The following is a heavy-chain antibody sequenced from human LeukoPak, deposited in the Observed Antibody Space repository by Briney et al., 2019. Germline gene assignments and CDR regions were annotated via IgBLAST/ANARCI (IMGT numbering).Heavy chain of an antibody. Sequence: SETLSLTCTVSSGSISSYYWSWIRQGPGKGLEWIGYIYASGTTNYNPTNYNPSLKSRVTISVDTSKNQFSLKLSSVTVADTAVYYCARHLGSGSPPGGSWGQGTLVTVSS. CDR3: ARHLGSGSPPGGS. CDR1: SGSISSYY. V-gene: IGHV4-59*08. CDR2: IYASGTTNYNPT. D-gene: IGHD3-10*01. J-gene: IGHJ5*02.